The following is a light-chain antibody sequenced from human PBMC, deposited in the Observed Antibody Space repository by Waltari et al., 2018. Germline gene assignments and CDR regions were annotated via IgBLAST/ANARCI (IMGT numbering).Light chain of an antibody. V-gene: IGLV3-25*03. CDR1: ALPSQY. Sequence: SYELTQPPSVSVSPGQPARITCSGDALPSQYSFWYQQRSGQAPVLVIYKDTERPSGIPERFSGSSSGTRVTLTISGVQAQDEADYYCQSTDNSGTYVVFGGGTKLTVL. CDR3: QSTDNSGTYVV. CDR2: KDT. J-gene: IGLJ2*01.